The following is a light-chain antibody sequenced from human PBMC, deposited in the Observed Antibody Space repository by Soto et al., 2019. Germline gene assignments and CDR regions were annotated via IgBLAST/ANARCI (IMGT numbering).Light chain of an antibody. CDR2: SAS. J-gene: IGKJ1*01. Sequence: ELVLTPSPGTLSLSPGEIAKLYFMVGHSVSSSYLAWYQQKPGQAPRLLIYSASSRATGIPDRFSGSGSGTDFTLTISRLEPEDFAVYYCQQYGSSGTCGQGTKGDIK. CDR3: QQYGSSGT. CDR1: HSVSSSY. V-gene: IGKV3-20*01.